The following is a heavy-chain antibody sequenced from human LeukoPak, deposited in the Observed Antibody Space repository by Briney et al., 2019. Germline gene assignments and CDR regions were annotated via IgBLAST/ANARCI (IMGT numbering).Heavy chain of an antibody. J-gene: IGHJ4*02. Sequence: GRSLRLSCAASRFTFSSYAMHWVRQAPGKGLEWVAVISYDGSNKYYADSVKGRFTISRDYSKNTLYLQMNSLRAEDTAVYYCAREEGLVLDYWGQGTLVTVSS. D-gene: IGHD2-8*02. CDR2: ISYDGSNK. CDR3: AREEGLVLDY. V-gene: IGHV3-30-3*01. CDR1: RFTFSSYA.